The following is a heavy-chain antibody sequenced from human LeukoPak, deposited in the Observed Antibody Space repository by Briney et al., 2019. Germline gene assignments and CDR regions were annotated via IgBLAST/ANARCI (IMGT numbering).Heavy chain of an antibody. J-gene: IGHJ4*02. CDR2: INPNDGDT. Sequence: ASVKVSCKASGYTFTDYYMHWVRQAPGQGFERMGWINPNDGDTNYAQKFQGRVTMTRDTSISTAHMEVGRLRSDDTAVYYCARANFLYCSSSTCLFDYWGQGTLVTVSS. CDR1: GYTFTDYY. V-gene: IGHV1-2*02. D-gene: IGHD2-2*01. CDR3: ARANFLYCSSSTCLFDY.